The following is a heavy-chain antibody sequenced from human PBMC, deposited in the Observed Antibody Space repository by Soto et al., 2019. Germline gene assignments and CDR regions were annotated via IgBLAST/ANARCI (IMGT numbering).Heavy chain of an antibody. V-gene: IGHV3-15*07. CDR3: TTTHY. Sequence: GGSLRLSWAASGFTFNNAWMTWVHQAPGKGLEWVGRIGSKTDGGTTDYAAPVKGRFTISRDDSKNTLYLQMNSLETEDTAVYYCTTTHYWGQGVLVTVSS. CDR1: GFTFNNAW. J-gene: IGHJ4*02. CDR2: IGSKTDGGTT.